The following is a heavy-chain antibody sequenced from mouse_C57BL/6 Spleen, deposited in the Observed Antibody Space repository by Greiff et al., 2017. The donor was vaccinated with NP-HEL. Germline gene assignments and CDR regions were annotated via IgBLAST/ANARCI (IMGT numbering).Heavy chain of an antibody. CDR2: IYPGDGDT. V-gene: IGHV1-82*01. CDR3: ARRDYGSSYVEIWYYAMDY. Sequence: QVQLKQSGPELVKPGASVKISCKASGYAFSSSWMNWVKQRPGKGLEWIGRIYPGDGDTNYNGKFKGKATLTADKSSSTAYMQLSSLTSEDSAVYFCARRDYGSSYVEIWYYAMDYWGQGTSVTVSS. J-gene: IGHJ4*01. D-gene: IGHD1-1*01. CDR1: GYAFSSSW.